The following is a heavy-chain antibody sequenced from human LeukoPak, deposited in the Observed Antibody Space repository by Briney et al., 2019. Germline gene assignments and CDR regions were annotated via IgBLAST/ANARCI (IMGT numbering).Heavy chain of an antibody. V-gene: IGHV5-51*01. CDR2: IYPGDSDT. CDR3: ARQISYGSGTLSPFDY. D-gene: IGHD3-10*01. Sequence: GESLKISCKGSGYSFTSYWIGWVRQMPGKGLEWMGIIYPGDSDTRYSPSFQGQVTISADKSISTAYLQWSSLKASDTAMYYCARQISYGSGTLSPFDYWGQGTLVTVSS. CDR1: GYSFTSYW. J-gene: IGHJ4*02.